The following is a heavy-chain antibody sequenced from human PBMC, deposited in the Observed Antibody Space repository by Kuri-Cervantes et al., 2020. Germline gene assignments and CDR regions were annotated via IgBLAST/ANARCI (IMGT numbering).Heavy chain of an antibody. D-gene: IGHD7-27*01. CDR3: ARASLTGPHFDY. CDR1: GASISSYY. CDR2: MYYNGNT. J-gene: IGHJ4*02. Sequence: SETLSLTCNVSGASISSYYWSWIRQPPGKGLEWIAYMYYNGNTNYNPSLKSRVTISMDTSKKQISLKVTSVTAADTAVYYCARASLTGPHFDYWGQGTLVTVSS. V-gene: IGHV4-59*13.